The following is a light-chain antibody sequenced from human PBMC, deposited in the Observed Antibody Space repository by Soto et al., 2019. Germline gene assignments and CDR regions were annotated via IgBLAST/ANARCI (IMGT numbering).Light chain of an antibody. Sequence: EIVMTQSPATLSVSPGDTVTLSCRASQSVSSNLAWYQQKPGQAPRLLIYGTYTRATGIPARLSGSGAGTEFTDAISSLQSEDVAVYYCQQYDNWPAFTFGTGTQVDLK. CDR3: QQYDNWPAFT. J-gene: IGKJ3*01. CDR1: QSVSSN. V-gene: IGKV3D-15*01. CDR2: GTY.